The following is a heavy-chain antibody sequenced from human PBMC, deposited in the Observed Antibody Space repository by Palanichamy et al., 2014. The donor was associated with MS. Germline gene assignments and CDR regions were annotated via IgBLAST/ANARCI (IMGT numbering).Heavy chain of an antibody. CDR3: AKSSSTSRTGWTGGDS. CDR2: ISGSGGST. V-gene: IGHV3-23*01. CDR1: GFTFSSYT. J-gene: IGHJ4*02. D-gene: IGHD6-19*01. Sequence: EVQLLESGGILVQPGESLRLSCAASGFTFSSYTMAWVRQAPGKGLEWVSGISGSGGSTYYADTVKGRFTISRDNSKSTLYLLMNSLRAEDTAIYYCAKSSSTSRTGWTGGDSWGQGTLVTVSS.